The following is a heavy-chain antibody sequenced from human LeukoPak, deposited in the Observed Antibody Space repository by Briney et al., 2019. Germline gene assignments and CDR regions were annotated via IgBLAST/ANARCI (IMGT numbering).Heavy chain of an antibody. Sequence: GASVKVSCKASGYTFTGYYMHWVRQAPGQGLEWMGWINPNNGDTHYAQKFQGRVTMTRDTSISTAYMELSRLRSDDTAVYYCARGVAGAYFYYYMDVWGKGTTVTVSS. D-gene: IGHD1-14*01. V-gene: IGHV1-2*02. CDR3: ARGVAGAYFYYYMDV. CDR2: INPNNGDT. J-gene: IGHJ6*03. CDR1: GYTFTGYY.